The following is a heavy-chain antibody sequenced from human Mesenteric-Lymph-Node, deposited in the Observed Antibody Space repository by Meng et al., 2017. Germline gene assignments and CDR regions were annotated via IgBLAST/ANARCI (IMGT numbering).Heavy chain of an antibody. V-gene: IGHV1-18*01. CDR1: GYTFTSYG. J-gene: IGHJ5*02. CDR2: ISAYNGNT. Sequence: QVPLVQFGAEGKEPGASVKVSCKASGYTFTSYGISWVRQAPGQGLEWMGWISAYNGNTNYAQKLQGRVTMTTDTSTSTAYMELRSLRSDDTAVYYCARDLQYYDTNWFDPWGQGTLVTVSS. CDR3: ARDLQYYDTNWFDP. D-gene: IGHD3-3*01.